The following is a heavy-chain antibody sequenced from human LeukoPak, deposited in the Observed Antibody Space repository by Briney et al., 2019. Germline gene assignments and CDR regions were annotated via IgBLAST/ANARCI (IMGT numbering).Heavy chain of an antibody. Sequence: PGGSLRLSCVVSGFTFSTYAMSWVRQAPGKGLEWVSGIGGSGGDTFYADSVKGRFTISRDNSKNTLYLQMNSLRAEDTAVYYCAREGYSSSPLGFDYWGQGTLVTVSS. CDR1: GFTFSTYA. D-gene: IGHD6-6*01. V-gene: IGHV3-23*01. CDR2: IGGSGGDT. CDR3: AREGYSSSPLGFDY. J-gene: IGHJ4*02.